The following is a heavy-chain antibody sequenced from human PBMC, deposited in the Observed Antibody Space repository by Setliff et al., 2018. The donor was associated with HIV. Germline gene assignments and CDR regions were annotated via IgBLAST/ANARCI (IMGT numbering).Heavy chain of an antibody. CDR3: ARDLRWYDSSGSHDAFDI. J-gene: IGHJ3*02. D-gene: IGHD3-22*01. Sequence: GGSLRLSCTASGFTFGDYAMSWFRQAPGKGLEWVGFIRSKAYGGTTEYAASVKGRFTISRDNAKNSLYLQMNSLRAEDTAVYYCARDLRWYDSSGSHDAFDIWGQGTMVTVSS. CDR1: GFTFGDYA. V-gene: IGHV3-49*03. CDR2: IRSKAYGGTT.